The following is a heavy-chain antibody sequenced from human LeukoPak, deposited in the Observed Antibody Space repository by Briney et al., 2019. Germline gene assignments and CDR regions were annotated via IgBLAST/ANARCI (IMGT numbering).Heavy chain of an antibody. D-gene: IGHD2/OR15-2a*01. Sequence: GGSLRLSCTASGFTFSNYFMHWVRQVPGEGPVWVSRITGDGSSTSYADSLKGRFTISRDNAKNTLYLQMNSLRAEDTALYYCVRLYAYWGQGTLVTVSS. J-gene: IGHJ4*02. CDR2: ITGDGSST. V-gene: IGHV3-74*01. CDR3: VRLYAY. CDR1: GFTFSNYF.